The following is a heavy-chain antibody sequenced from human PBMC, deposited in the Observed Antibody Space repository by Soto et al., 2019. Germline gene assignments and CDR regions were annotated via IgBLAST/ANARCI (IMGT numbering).Heavy chain of an antibody. CDR3: AKDRTVAARNFDY. CDR1: GFAFSNYA. J-gene: IGHJ4*02. V-gene: IGHV3-23*01. CDR2: ISTSIDAT. Sequence: GGSLRLSCAASGFAFSNYAMGWVRQAPGKRLEWVSSISTSIDATYYADSVKGRFTISRDDSKNTLYLQMNSLRAEDSAVYYCAKDRTVAARNFDYWGQGTQVTVSS. D-gene: IGHD6-6*01.